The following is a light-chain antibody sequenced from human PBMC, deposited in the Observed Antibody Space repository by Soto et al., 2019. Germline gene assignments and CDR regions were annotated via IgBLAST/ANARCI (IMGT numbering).Light chain of an antibody. CDR1: QNLGTLY. J-gene: IGKJ1*01. Sequence: EIVLRQSPGTLSLSPGDRGTLSCRASQNLGTLYLAWFQQKSGQAPRLLIYSASRRATGIPDRFTGSGSGTDFTLTINRVEPEDFAVYFCQQYAGSPRTFGQGTKVDIK. CDR2: SAS. V-gene: IGKV3-20*01. CDR3: QQYAGSPRT.